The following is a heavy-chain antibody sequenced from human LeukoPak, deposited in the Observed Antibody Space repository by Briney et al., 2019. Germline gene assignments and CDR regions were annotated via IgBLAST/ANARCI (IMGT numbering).Heavy chain of an antibody. D-gene: IGHD4-17*01. CDR2: ISGSGGTT. CDR1: GFTFSNYG. Sequence: GGSLRLSCAASGFTFSNYGMSWVRQAPGKGLEWVSAISGSGGTTYYADSVKGRFTISRDNSENTLYLQMNSLRAEDTAVYYCAKRDRTVTHAFDIWGQGTMVTVSS. CDR3: AKRDRTVTHAFDI. J-gene: IGHJ3*02. V-gene: IGHV3-23*01.